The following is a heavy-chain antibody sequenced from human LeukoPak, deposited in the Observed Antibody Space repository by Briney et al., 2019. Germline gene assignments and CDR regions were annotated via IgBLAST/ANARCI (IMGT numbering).Heavy chain of an antibody. CDR3: ARGALPSRHDFWGGYYRDLHYLDY. D-gene: IGHD3-3*01. CDR2: ISSSGHTT. CDR1: GFTFGSYS. V-gene: IGHV3-48*02. J-gene: IGHJ4*02. Sequence: GGSLRLSCAASGFTFGSYSMTWVRQAPGKGLEWLSYISSSGHTTYYADSVKGRFTISRDNAENSLYLQMNSLTDEDTAVYYCARGALPSRHDFWGGYYRDLHYLDYWGQGTLVTVSS.